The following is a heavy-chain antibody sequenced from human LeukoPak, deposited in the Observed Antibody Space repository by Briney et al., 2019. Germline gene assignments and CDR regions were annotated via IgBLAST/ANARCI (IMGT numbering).Heavy chain of an antibody. J-gene: IGHJ6*04. V-gene: IGHV3-21*01. CDR3: AELGITMIGGV. D-gene: IGHD3-10*02. CDR1: EFTFSSYS. CDR2: ITSGSTYI. Sequence: GGSLRLSCTASEFTFSSYSMNWVRQAPGKGLEWVSSITSGSTYIYYADSVKGRFTISRDNAKNSLYLQMNSLRAEDTAVYYCAELGITMIGGVWGKGTTVTISS.